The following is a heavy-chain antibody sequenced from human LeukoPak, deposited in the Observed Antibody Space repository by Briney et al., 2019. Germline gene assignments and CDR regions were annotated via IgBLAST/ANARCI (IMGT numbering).Heavy chain of an antibody. V-gene: IGHV3-30*02. D-gene: IGHD6-25*01. CDR3: AKGGSAKFDY. CDR2: IRYDGSNK. J-gene: IGHJ4*02. Sequence: GGSLRLSCAASGFTFSSYGMHWVRQAPGKGLEWVAFIRYDGSNKYYADSVKGRFTISRDNAKNSLYLQMNSLRAEDTAVYYCAKGGSAKFDYWGQGTLVTISS. CDR1: GFTFSSYG.